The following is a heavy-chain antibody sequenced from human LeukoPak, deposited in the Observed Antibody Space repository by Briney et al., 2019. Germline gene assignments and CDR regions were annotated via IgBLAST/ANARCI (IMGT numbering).Heavy chain of an antibody. J-gene: IGHJ3*02. D-gene: IGHD4-23*01. CDR1: GFTFSSYA. CDR3: ARVNDYGGNDDAFDI. Sequence: GRSLSLSCPASGFTFSSYAMNWVRQAPGKGREWVSYIRSTGSIIFYADSVKGRFTISRDNAKNSLYLQMNSLRAEDTALYYCARVNDYGGNDDAFDIWGQGTMVTVSS. CDR2: IRSTGSII. V-gene: IGHV3-48*03.